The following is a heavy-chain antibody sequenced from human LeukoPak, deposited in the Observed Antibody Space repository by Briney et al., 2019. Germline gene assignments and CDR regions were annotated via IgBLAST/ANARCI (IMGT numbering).Heavy chain of an antibody. D-gene: IGHD5-12*01. Sequence: PSETLSLTCTVSNGSISSDTYFWSWIRQPAGKGLEWIGRIYTSGSTNYNPSLKSRVTMSVDTSKNQFSLKLNSVTAADTAVYYCAREMYYSGYESLDHWGQGTLVTVSS. V-gene: IGHV4-61*02. J-gene: IGHJ4*02. CDR1: NGSISSDTYF. CDR3: AREMYYSGYESLDH. CDR2: IYTSGST.